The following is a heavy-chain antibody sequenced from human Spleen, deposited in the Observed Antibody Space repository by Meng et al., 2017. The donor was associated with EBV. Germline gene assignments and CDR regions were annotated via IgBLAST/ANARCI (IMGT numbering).Heavy chain of an antibody. J-gene: IGHJ4*02. D-gene: IGHD3-16*01. Sequence: EVQLLESGGGVVQPGGSLRLFCTASGFTFRNYGMTWVRQAPGKGLEWVSSINTSGGNTHYADSVEGRFTISRDNSKNTLYLQMNSLRAEDTAVYYCANQLWDGGEWGQGTLVTVSS. CDR2: INTSGGNT. CDR1: GFTFRNYG. CDR3: ANQLWDGGE. V-gene: IGHV3-23*01.